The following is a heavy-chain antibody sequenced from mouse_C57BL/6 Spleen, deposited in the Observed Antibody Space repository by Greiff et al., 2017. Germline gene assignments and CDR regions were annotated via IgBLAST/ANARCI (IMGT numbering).Heavy chain of an antibody. CDR3: ARHGMVRDYFDY. CDR2: ISGGGGNT. J-gene: IGHJ2*01. V-gene: IGHV5-9*01. D-gene: IGHD2-3*01. Sequence: EVQVVESGGGLVKPGGSLKLSCAASGFTFSSYTMSWVRPTPEKRLEWVATISGGGGNTYYPDSVKGRVTISRDNAKNTLYLQMSSLRSEDTAWYYCARHGMVRDYFDYWGQGTTLTGAS. CDR1: GFTFSSYT.